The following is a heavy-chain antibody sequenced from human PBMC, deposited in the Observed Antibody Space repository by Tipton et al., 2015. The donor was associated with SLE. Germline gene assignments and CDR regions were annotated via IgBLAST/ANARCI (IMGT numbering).Heavy chain of an antibody. CDR3: ARESSWDPLFDY. D-gene: IGHD6-13*01. CDR1: GGSISSYY. CDR2: IYYSGST. Sequence: LRLSCTVPGGSISSYYWSWIRQPPGKGLEWIGYIYYSGSTNYNPSLKSRVTISVDTSKNQFSLKLSSVTAADTAVYYCARESSWDPLFDYWGQGTLVTVSS. V-gene: IGHV4-59*01. J-gene: IGHJ4*02.